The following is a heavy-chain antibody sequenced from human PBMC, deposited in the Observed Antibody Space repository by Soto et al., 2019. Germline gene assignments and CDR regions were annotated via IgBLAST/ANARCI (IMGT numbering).Heavy chain of an antibody. CDR3: ARYYDSRGYYDWFDP. CDR2: IYYSGST. Sequence: SETLSLTCTVSGGSISSSSYYWGWIRQPPGKGLEWIGSIYYSGSTYYNPSLKSRVTISVDTSKNQFSLKLSSVTAADTAVYYCARYYDSRGYYDWFDPWGRGTLVTVSS. J-gene: IGHJ5*02. D-gene: IGHD3-22*01. V-gene: IGHV4-39*07. CDR1: GGSISSSSYY.